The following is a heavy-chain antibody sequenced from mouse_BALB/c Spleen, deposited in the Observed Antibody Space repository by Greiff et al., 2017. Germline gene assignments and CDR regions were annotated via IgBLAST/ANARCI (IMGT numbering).Heavy chain of an antibody. CDR3: ARGPLRYYFDY. Sequence: VQLQQSGPGLVKPSQSLSLTCTVTGYSITSDYAWNWIRQFPGNKLEWMGYISYSGSTSYNPSLKSRISITRDTSKNQFFLQLNSVTTEDTATYYCARGPLRYYFDYWGQGTTLTVSS. J-gene: IGHJ2*01. V-gene: IGHV3-2*02. D-gene: IGHD1-1*01. CDR2: ISYSGST. CDR1: GYSITSDYA.